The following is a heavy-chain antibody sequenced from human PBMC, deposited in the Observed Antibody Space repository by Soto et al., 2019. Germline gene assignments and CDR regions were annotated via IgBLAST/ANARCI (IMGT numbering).Heavy chain of an antibody. CDR2: ISGGGGGK. CDR3: AKDVHYDSSGGLDY. Sequence: GGSLRLSCTTSGFTFDNFAMSWARQAPGRGLEWVSAISGGGGGKYYADSVKGRFIIARDNSKNTVYLEVNGLRTEDTAVYYCAKDVHYDSSGGLDYWGQGTLVTVSS. V-gene: IGHV3-23*01. D-gene: IGHD3-22*01. J-gene: IGHJ4*02. CDR1: GFTFDNFA.